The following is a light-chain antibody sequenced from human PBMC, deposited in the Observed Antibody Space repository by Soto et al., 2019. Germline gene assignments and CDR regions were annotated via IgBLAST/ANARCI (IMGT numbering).Light chain of an antibody. V-gene: IGLV1-40*01. Sequence: QSVLTQPPSVSGAPGQRVTISCTGSSSNIGAGFDVHWYQQLPGAAPKLLIYINNNRPSGVPDRFSGSKSGTSASLAITGLQAEDEADYYCQSYDSSLSAHVVFGGGTQLTVL. CDR1: SSNIGAGFD. CDR2: INN. CDR3: QSYDSSLSAHVV. J-gene: IGLJ2*01.